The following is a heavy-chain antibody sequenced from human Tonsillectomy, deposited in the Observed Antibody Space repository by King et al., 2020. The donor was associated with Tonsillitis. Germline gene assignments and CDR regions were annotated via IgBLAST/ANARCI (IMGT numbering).Heavy chain of an antibody. J-gene: IGHJ6*03. Sequence: VQLVESGGGVVQPGRSLRLPCAASGFIFNNYVLHWVRQAPGKGLEWVAVISYEGSNKFYTDSVKGRFTISRDSSKNTLYLQMNSLRAEDPAVYYCARGPPELRFLDMDVWGTGTTVTVSS. CDR1: GFIFNNYV. V-gene: IGHV3-30*10. CDR2: ISYEGSNK. D-gene: IGHD3-3*01. CDR3: ARGPPELRFLDMDV.